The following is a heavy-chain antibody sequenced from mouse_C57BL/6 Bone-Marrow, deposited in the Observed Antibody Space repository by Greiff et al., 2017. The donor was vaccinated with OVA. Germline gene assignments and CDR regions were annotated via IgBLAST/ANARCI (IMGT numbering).Heavy chain of an antibody. J-gene: IGHJ3*01. V-gene: IGHV5-4*03. CDR3: ASTYSNSFAY. D-gene: IGHD2-5*01. CDR1: GFTFSSYA. Sequence: EVKVEESGGGLVKPGGSLKLSCAASGFTFSSYAMSWVRQTPEQRLEWVATISDGGSYTYYPDNVKGRFTVSRDNAKHNLYLQMSHLKSEDTAMYYCASTYSNSFAYWGQGTLVTVSA. CDR2: ISDGGSYT.